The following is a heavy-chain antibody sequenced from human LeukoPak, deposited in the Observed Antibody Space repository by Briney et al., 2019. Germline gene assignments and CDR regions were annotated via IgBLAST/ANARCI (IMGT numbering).Heavy chain of an antibody. CDR2: ISGSGGST. CDR1: GFTFSSYA. CDR3: AKVSGELELWYYYYYMDV. V-gene: IGHV3-23*01. J-gene: IGHJ6*03. D-gene: IGHD1-7*01. Sequence: GGSLRLSCAASGFTFSSYAMSWVRQAPGKGLEWVSAISGSGGSTYYADSVKGRFTISRDNSKNTLYLQMNGLRAEDTAVYYCAKVSGELELWYYYYYMDVWGKGTTVTVSS.